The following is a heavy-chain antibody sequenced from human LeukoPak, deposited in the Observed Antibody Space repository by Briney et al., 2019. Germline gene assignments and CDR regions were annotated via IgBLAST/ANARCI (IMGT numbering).Heavy chain of an antibody. CDR3: AKRSGSNWGPSDAFDF. V-gene: IGHV3-53*01. CDR2: ITSNDVT. D-gene: IGHD7-27*01. Sequence: HPGGSLRLSCAASGFTVSSTYMNWVRQAPGKGLEWVSVITSNDVTYYADSVKGRFTISRDNSKKTEYLQMNSLRAEDTAVYYCAKRSGSNWGPSDAFDFWGQGTMVTVSS. J-gene: IGHJ3*01. CDR1: GFTVSSTY.